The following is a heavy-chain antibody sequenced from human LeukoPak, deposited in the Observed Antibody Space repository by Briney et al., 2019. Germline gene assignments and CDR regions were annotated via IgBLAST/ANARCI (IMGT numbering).Heavy chain of an antibody. J-gene: IGHJ4*02. D-gene: IGHD1-20*01. CDR2: IKSKTDGGTT. Sequence: GGSLRLSCAASGFTFSNAWMSWVRQAPGKGLEWGGRIKSKTDGGTTDYAAPVKCRFTISRDDSKNTLYLQMNSLKTEDTAVYYCTTDLSNWNRYWGQGTLVTVSS. CDR1: GFTFSNAW. V-gene: IGHV3-15*01. CDR3: TTDLSNWNRY.